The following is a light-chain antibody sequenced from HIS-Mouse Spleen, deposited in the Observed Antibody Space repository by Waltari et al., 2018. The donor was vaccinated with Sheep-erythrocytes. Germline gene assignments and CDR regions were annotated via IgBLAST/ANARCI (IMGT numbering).Light chain of an antibody. CDR3: QQRSNGYT. CDR2: DAS. CDR1: PSVSSY. Sequence: EIVLTQSPATLSLSPGERATLSSRASPSVSSYLAWYQQKPGQAPRLLIYDASNRATGIPARFTGSGSGTDFTLTISSLEPEDFAVYYCQQRSNGYTFGQGTKLEIK. V-gene: IGKV3-11*01. J-gene: IGKJ2*01.